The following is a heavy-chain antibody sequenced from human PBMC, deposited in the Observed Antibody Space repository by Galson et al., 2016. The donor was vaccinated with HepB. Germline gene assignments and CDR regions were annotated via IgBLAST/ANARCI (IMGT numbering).Heavy chain of an antibody. V-gene: IGHV3-33*01. CDR1: GFTFSRYG. Sequence: SLRLSCAASGFTFSRYGMHWVRQAPGKGLEWVALIWSDGSNKYYADSVKGRFTISRDNSKNTEYLQMNSLRAEDRAVYYCAREAGIAAAATYDYWGQGTLVTVSS. CDR3: AREAGIAAAATYDY. CDR2: IWSDGSNK. D-gene: IGHD6-13*01. J-gene: IGHJ4*02.